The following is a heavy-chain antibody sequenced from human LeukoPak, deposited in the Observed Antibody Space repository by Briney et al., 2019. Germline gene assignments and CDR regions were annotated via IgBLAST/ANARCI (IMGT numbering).Heavy chain of an antibody. D-gene: IGHD3-22*01. J-gene: IGHJ4*02. V-gene: IGHV3-9*01. CDR2: ISRNSGSI. Sequence: PGRSLRLSCAASGFTFDDYAMHWVRQAPGKGLEWVSGISRNSGSIGYADSVKGRFTISRDNSKNTLYLQMNSLRAEDTAVYYCASRGRGPFDYWGQGTLVTVSS. CDR3: ASRGRGPFDY. CDR1: GFTFDDYA.